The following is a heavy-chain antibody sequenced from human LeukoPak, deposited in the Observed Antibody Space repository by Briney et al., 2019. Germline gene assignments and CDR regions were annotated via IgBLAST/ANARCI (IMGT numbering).Heavy chain of an antibody. V-gene: IGHV3-48*04. J-gene: IGHJ4*02. CDR2: ISSSSSTI. CDR1: GFTFSSYS. CDR3: ARGNIVVVPAALGY. D-gene: IGHD2-2*01. Sequence: PGGSLRLSCAASGFTFSSYSMNWVRQAPGKGLEWVSYISSSSSTIYYADSVKGRFTISRDNAKNSLYLQMNSLRAEDTAVYYCARGNIVVVPAALGYWGQGTLVTVSS.